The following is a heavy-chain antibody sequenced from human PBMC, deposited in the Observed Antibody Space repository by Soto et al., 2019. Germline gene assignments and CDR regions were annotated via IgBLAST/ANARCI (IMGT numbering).Heavy chain of an antibody. J-gene: IGHJ6*02. CDR2: ISGSGGSI. CDR1: GFTFSTYA. CDR3: ARGGDSSGSSDAYYYYGMDV. V-gene: IGHV3-23*01. D-gene: IGHD3-22*01. Sequence: PGGSLRLSCAASGFTFSTYAMNWVRQAPGNGLEWVSAISGSGGSIHYADSVKGRSTISRDNSKNTLYLQMNSLRDEDTAVYYCARGGDSSGSSDAYYYYGMDVWGQGTTVTVPS.